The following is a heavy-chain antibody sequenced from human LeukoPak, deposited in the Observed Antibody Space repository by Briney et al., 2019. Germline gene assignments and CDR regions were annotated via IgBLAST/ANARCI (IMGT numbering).Heavy chain of an antibody. Sequence: SQTLSLTCTVSGGSISSGDYYWSWIRQPPGKGLEWIGYIYYSGSTYYNPSLKSRVTISVDTSKNQFSLKLSSVTAADTAVYYCAREGGIDYGDYDQGAFDYWGQGTLVTVSS. CDR2: IYYSGST. CDR3: AREGGIDYGDYDQGAFDY. J-gene: IGHJ4*02. CDR1: GGSISSGDYY. D-gene: IGHD4-17*01. V-gene: IGHV4-30-4*01.